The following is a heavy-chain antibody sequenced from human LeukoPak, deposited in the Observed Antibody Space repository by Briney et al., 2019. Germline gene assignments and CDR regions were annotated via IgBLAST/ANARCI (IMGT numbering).Heavy chain of an antibody. CDR1: GFTFSSYW. J-gene: IGHJ4*02. CDR2: IKQDGSEK. Sequence: GSLRLSCAASGFTFSSYWMSWVRQAPGKGLEWVANIKQDGSEKYYVDSVKGRFTISRDNAKNSLYLQMNSLRAEDTAVYYCARESSSWYASYYFDYWGQGTLVTVSS. CDR3: ARESSSWYASYYFDY. D-gene: IGHD6-13*01. V-gene: IGHV3-7*01.